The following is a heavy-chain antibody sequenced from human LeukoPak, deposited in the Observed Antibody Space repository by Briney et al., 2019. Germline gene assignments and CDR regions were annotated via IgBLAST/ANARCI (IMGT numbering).Heavy chain of an antibody. V-gene: IGHV3-30*04. D-gene: IGHD3-10*01. J-gene: IGHJ3*02. CDR2: VSYDGTKK. CDR3: ARDLVGYYYGSGNLGYAFDI. Sequence: GGSLRLSCAASGFTFSSYAMHWVRQAPGKGLEWVAVVSYDGTKKYYADSVKGRFTISRDNSKNTLYLQMNSLRAEDTAVYYCARDLVGYYYGSGNLGYAFDIWGQGTMVTVSS. CDR1: GFTFSSYA.